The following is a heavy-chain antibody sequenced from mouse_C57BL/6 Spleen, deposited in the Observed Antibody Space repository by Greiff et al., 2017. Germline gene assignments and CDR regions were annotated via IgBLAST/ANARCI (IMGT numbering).Heavy chain of an antibody. CDR3: ARSPKLGRNYFDY. CDR1: GFTFTDYY. D-gene: IGHD4-1*01. Sequence: EVKLVESGGGLVQPGGSLSLSCAASGFTFTDYYMSWVRQPPGKALAWLGFIRNKANGYTTEYSASVKGRFTISRDNSQSILYLQMNALRAEDSATYYCARSPKLGRNYFDYWGQGTTLTVSS. V-gene: IGHV7-3*01. J-gene: IGHJ2*01. CDR2: IRNKANGYTT.